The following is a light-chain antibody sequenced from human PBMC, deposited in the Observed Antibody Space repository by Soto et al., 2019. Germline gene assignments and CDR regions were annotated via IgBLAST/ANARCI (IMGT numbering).Light chain of an antibody. V-gene: IGLV3-1*01. CDR2: QDS. CDR1: KLGDKY. J-gene: IGLJ1*01. Sequence: SYELTQPPSVSVSPVQTASITCSGDKLGDKYACWYQQKPGQSPVLVIYQDSKRPSGIPERFSGSNSGNTATLTISGTQAMDEADYYCQAWDSSTGVFGTGTKVTV. CDR3: QAWDSSTGV.